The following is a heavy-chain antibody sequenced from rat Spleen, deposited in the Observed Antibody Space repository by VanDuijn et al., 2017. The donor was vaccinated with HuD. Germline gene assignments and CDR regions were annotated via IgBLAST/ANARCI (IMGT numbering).Heavy chain of an antibody. V-gene: IGHV2-63*01. Sequence: QVQLKVSGPGLVQSSQTLSLTCTVSGFSLTGNNVHWVRQPPGKGLEWMGRMRYDGDTSYNSALRSRLRVTRDTSKNQVFLKMDSLQTDDTATYYCARDAGILRYWGQGVMVTVSS. CDR3: ARDAGILRY. D-gene: IGHD1-6*01. CDR2: MRYDGDT. CDR1: GFSLTGNN. J-gene: IGHJ2*01.